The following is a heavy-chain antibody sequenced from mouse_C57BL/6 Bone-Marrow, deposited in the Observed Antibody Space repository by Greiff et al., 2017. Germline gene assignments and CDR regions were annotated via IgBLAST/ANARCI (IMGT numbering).Heavy chain of an antibody. CDR2: IYPRSGNT. J-gene: IGHJ4*01. CDR1: GYTFTSSG. D-gene: IGHD1-2*01. CDR3: ARKGTTAEGYAMDY. V-gene: IGHV1-81*01. Sequence: VQLQQSGAELARPGASVKLYCKASGYTFTSSGISWVKQRTGQGLEWIGEIYPRSGNTYYNEKFKGKATLTADKSSCTAYIELRSLTSEYSAVYFFARKGTTAEGYAMDYWGQGTSVTVSS.